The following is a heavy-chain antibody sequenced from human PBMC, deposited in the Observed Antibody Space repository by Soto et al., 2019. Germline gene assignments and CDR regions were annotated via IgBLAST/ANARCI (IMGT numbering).Heavy chain of an antibody. D-gene: IGHD3-16*01. V-gene: IGHV3-30-3*01. CDR3: ARLPGALVAVLYIYPLDGGGAMSDVDV. J-gene: IGHJ6*02. CDR1: GFTFNYYP. CDR2: ISFDGSNK. Sequence: QMQLVESGGGVVQPGESLRLSCAASGFTFNYYPMHWVRQTPGKGLEWVAVISFDGSNKYYADSVKGRFTISRDNSKNMLYLQMNSLRAEDAAVYYCARLPGALVAVLYIYPLDGGGAMSDVDVWGQGTTVSVSS.